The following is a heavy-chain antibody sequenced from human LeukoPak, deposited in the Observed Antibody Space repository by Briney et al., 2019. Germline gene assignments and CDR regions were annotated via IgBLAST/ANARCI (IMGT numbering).Heavy chain of an antibody. D-gene: IGHD3-22*01. V-gene: IGHV3-21*01. CDR1: GFTFSSYS. J-gene: IGHJ5*02. CDR2: ISSSSSYI. CDR3: ARGQPKGYGSSGYWNWFDP. Sequence: PGGSLRLSCAASGFTFSSYSMNWVRQAPGKGLEWVSSISSSSSYIYYADSVKGRFTISRDNAKNSLYLQMNSLRAEDTAVYYCARGQPKGYGSSGYWNWFDPWGQGTLVTVSS.